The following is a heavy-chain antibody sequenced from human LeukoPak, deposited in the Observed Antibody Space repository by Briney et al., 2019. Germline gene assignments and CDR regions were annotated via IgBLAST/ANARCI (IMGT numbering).Heavy chain of an antibody. CDR1: GFAFSSYN. CDR3: VRDSDTYGDHTTRRFDS. Sequence: GGSLRLSCVASGFAFSSYNMNWVRQAPGKGLEWVSCISDRSNYIYYADSVKGRFIISRDNAKNSLYLELNSLRAEDTAVYHCVRDSDTYGDHTTRRFDSWGQGTLVTVSS. J-gene: IGHJ4*02. D-gene: IGHD4-17*01. CDR2: ISDRSNYI. V-gene: IGHV3-21*01.